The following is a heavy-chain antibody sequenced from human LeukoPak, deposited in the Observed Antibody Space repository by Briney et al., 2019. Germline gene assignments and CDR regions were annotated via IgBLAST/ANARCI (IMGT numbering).Heavy chain of an antibody. CDR1: GFTFSSYW. D-gene: IGHD2-2*02. CDR2: INSDGSST. J-gene: IGHJ5*02. V-gene: IGHV3-74*01. Sequence: GRSLRLSCAASGFTFSSYWMHWVRQAPGKGLVWVSRINSDGSSTSYADSVKGRFTISRDNAKNTLYLQMNSLRAEDTAVYYCARDVFDIVVVPAAISWFDPWGQGTLVTVSS. CDR3: ARDVFDIVVVPAAISWFDP.